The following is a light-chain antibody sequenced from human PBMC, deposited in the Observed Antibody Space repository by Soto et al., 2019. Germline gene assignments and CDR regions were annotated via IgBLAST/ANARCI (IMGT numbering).Light chain of an antibody. CDR2: WAS. J-gene: IGKJ1*01. Sequence: DIVMTQSPDSLAVSLGERATINCKSSQSVLYSSNNKNYLAWYQQKPGQPPKLLIYWASTRESGVPDRFSGIGSGTDVTLTISSLQAEDVAVYYCQQYYRPWTFGQGTKVEIK. CDR1: QSVLYSSNNKNY. CDR3: QQYYRPWT. V-gene: IGKV4-1*01.